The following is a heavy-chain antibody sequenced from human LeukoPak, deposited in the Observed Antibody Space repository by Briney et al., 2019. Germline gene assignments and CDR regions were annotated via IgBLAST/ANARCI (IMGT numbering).Heavy chain of an antibody. V-gene: IGHV1-69*05. Sequence: SVKVSFKASGGTFSSYAISWVRQAPGQGLEWMGRIIPIFGTANYAQKFQGRVTITTDESTSTAYMELSSLRSEDTAVYYCASPNRGYSGYVFDYWGQGTLVTVSS. CDR2: IIPIFGTA. J-gene: IGHJ4*02. CDR1: GGTFSSYA. D-gene: IGHD5-12*01. CDR3: ASPNRGYSGYVFDY.